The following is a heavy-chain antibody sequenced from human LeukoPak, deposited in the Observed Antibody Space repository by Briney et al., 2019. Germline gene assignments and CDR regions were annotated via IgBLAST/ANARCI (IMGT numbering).Heavy chain of an antibody. D-gene: IGHD4-17*01. CDR3: ARGLHKVTTAPPSGLDWFDP. Sequence: PSETLSLTCAVSGYSISSGYYWGWIRQPPRKGLEWIGSIYHNGNTYYNPSLKSRVTISVDTSKNEFSLKLSSVTAADTAVYYCARGLHKVTTAPPSGLDWFDPWGQGTLVTVSS. J-gene: IGHJ5*02. CDR2: IYHNGNT. CDR1: GYSISSGYY. V-gene: IGHV4-38-2*01.